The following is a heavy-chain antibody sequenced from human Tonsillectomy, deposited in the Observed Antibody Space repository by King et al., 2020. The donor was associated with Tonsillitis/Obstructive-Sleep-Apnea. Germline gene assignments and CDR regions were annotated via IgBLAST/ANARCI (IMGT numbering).Heavy chain of an antibody. Sequence: VQLVESGGGLVQPGGSLRLSCAASGFTFSSYAMSWVRQAPGKGLEWVSAISGSGGSTYYADSVKGWFTISRDNSKNTLYLQMNSLRAEDTAVYYCAKAPHYDFWSGYPSYYFDYWGQGTLVTVSS. V-gene: IGHV3-23*04. D-gene: IGHD3-3*01. CDR1: GFTFSSYA. J-gene: IGHJ4*02. CDR3: AKAPHYDFWSGYPSYYFDY. CDR2: ISGSGGST.